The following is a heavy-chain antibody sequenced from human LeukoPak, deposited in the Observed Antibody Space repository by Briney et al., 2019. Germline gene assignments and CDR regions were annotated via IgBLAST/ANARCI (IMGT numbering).Heavy chain of an antibody. CDR1: GFTFSSSS. Sequence: PGGSLRLSCAASGFTFSSSSMTRVRQTPGKGLEWVSGISGNGDSTFYADSVKGRFTISRDNSRNTLYLQMSSLRPEDTAVYYCTKWSGFGDDWGQGTLVTVSS. V-gene: IGHV3-23*01. CDR3: TKWSGFGDD. D-gene: IGHD3-10*01. J-gene: IGHJ4*02. CDR2: ISGNGDST.